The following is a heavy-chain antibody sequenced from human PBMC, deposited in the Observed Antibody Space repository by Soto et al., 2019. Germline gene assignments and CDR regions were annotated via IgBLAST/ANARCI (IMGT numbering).Heavy chain of an antibody. J-gene: IGHJ6*03. D-gene: IGHD6-19*01. Sequence: EVQLVESGGGLVQPGGSLRLSCAASGFTFSSYSMNWVRQAPGKGLEWVSYISSSSSTIYYADSVKGRFTISRDNAKNSLYLQMNSLRAEDTAVYYCARDIQWLTAYQKYYYYMDVWGKGTTVTVSS. CDR2: ISSSSSTI. CDR3: ARDIQWLTAYQKYYYYMDV. CDR1: GFTFSSYS. V-gene: IGHV3-48*01.